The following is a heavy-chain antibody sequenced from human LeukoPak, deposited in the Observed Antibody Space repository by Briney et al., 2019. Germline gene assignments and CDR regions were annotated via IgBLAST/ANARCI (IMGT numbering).Heavy chain of an antibody. CDR3: ARDLDYYDSSGHYYYYYGMDV. CDR1: GFTFSTYS. J-gene: IGHJ6*02. Sequence: GGSLRLSCAASGFTFSTYSMTWVRQAPGKGLEWVSYIHSGGSAIYYADSVKGRLTVSRDNAKNSLYLQMNSLRAEDTAVYYCARDLDYYDSSGHYYYYYGMDVWGQGTTVTVSS. V-gene: IGHV3-48*04. D-gene: IGHD3-22*01. CDR2: IHSGGSAI.